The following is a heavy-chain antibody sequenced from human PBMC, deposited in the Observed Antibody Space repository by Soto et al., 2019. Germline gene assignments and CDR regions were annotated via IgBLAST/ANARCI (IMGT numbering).Heavy chain of an antibody. D-gene: IGHD4-4*01. CDR1: GFSLSTSGVG. CDR2: IYWDDDK. CDR3: ALTQYSNLYYYYYMDV. J-gene: IGHJ6*03. Sequence: QITLKESGPTLVKPTQTLTLTCTFSGFSLSTSGVGVGWIRQPPGKALEWLALIYWDDDKRYSPSLKSRLTITQHTDTNQVVLTITKMDPVDTPTYCCALTQYSNLYYYYYMDVWGKGTTVTLSS. V-gene: IGHV2-5*02.